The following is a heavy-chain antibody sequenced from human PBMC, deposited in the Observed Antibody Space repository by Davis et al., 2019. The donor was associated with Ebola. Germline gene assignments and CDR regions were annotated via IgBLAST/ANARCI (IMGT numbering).Heavy chain of an antibody. CDR1: GYTFTSYG. CDR2: ISAYNGNT. J-gene: IGHJ4*02. D-gene: IGHD4-17*01. V-gene: IGHV1-18*01. CDR3: ARDFIPTVTTPFPPFY. Sequence: ASVKVSCKASGYTFTSYGISWVRQAPGQGLEWMGWISAYNGNTNYAQKLQGRVTMTTDTSTSTAYMELRSLRSDDTAVYYCARDFIPTVTTPFPPFYWGQGTLVTVSS.